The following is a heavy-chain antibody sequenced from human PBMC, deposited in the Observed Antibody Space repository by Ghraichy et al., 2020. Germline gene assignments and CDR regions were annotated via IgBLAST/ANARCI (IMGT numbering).Heavy chain of an antibody. CDR3: ARLGNPATPSPIY. Sequence: ETLSLTCTVSGGSLSGYYWSWIRQPPGKGLEWIAYVYNSGSTNYNPSLKSRVTMSVDTSKNQFSLKLSSVTAADAAVYYCARLGNPATPSPIYWGQGTLVTVSS. D-gene: IGHD2-15*01. J-gene: IGHJ4*02. CDR1: GGSLSGYY. CDR2: VYNSGST. V-gene: IGHV4-59*01.